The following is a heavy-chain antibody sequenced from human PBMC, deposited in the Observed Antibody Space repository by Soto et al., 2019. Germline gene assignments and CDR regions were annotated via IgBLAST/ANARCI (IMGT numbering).Heavy chain of an antibody. CDR3: ARFSVHDFWSGQSEFDY. Sequence: SETLSLTCTVSGGSISSYYWSWIRQPPGKGLEWIGYIYYSGSTNYNPSLKSRVTISVDTSKNQFSLKLSSVTAADTAVYYCARFSVHDFWSGQSEFDYWGQGTLVTSPQ. V-gene: IGHV4-59*08. D-gene: IGHD3-3*01. CDR2: IYYSGST. J-gene: IGHJ4*02. CDR1: GGSISSYY.